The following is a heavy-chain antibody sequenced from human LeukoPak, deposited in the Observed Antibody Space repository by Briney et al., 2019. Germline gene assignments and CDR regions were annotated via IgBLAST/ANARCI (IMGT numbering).Heavy chain of an antibody. J-gene: IGHJ1*01. Sequence: GASVKVSCKPSGYNFIIFGMSWVRQAPGQGLEWMGGIIPMFDTTNYAQKFQGRVTITADESTTTAYMELSSLRSEDTAMYYCALEYCSSISCSAEYFDHWGQGTLVTVSS. V-gene: IGHV1-69*13. CDR3: ALEYCSSISCSAEYFDH. CDR1: GYNFIIFG. CDR2: IIPMFDTT. D-gene: IGHD2-2*01.